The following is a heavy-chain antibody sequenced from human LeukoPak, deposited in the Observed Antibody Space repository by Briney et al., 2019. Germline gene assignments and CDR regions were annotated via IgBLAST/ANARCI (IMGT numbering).Heavy chain of an antibody. Sequence: SETLSLTCTVSGGSISSGGYYWSWIRQHPGEGLEWIGYIYYSGSTYYNPSLKSRVTISVDTSKNQFSLKLSSVTAADTAVYYCARVYAQRNWFDPWGQGTLVTVSS. J-gene: IGHJ5*02. CDR1: GGSISSGGYY. V-gene: IGHV4-31*03. CDR3: ARVYAQRNWFDP. D-gene: IGHD2-8*01. CDR2: IYYSGST.